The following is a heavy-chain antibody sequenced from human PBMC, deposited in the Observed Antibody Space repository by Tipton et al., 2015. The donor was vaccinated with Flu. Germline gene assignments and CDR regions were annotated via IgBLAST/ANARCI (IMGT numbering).Heavy chain of an antibody. CDR1: GFTFSSHW. CDR2: ISTDGGRA. J-gene: IGHJ3*02. Sequence: GSLRLSCAASGFTFSSHWMDWVRQAPGKGLVWVSRISTDGGRAHYADSVKGRFTISRDNAKDTLYLQINSLRAEDTALYFCVRCRIQVCGSYDIWGQGTMVSVSS. CDR3: VRCRIQVCGSYDI. D-gene: IGHD5-18*01. V-gene: IGHV3-74*01.